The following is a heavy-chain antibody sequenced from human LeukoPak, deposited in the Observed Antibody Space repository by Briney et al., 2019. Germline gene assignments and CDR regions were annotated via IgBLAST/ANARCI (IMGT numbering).Heavy chain of an antibody. D-gene: IGHD6-19*01. CDR1: GGSISGYY. CDR3: ARQVSSGWYHGWFGP. CDR2: IYTSGST. Sequence: PSETLSLTCTVSGGSISGYYWSWIRQPPGKGLEWIGYIYTSGSTNYNPSLKSRVTISVDTSKNQFSLKLSSVTAADTAVYYCARQVSSGWYHGWFGPWGQGTLVTVSS. V-gene: IGHV4-4*09. J-gene: IGHJ5*02.